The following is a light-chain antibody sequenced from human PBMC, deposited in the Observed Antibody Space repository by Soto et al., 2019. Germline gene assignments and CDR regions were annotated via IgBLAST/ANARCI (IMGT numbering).Light chain of an antibody. Sequence: QSVLTQPASVSGSPGQSITISCTGTSSDVGTYNLVSWYQQHPGKAPKLIMYEGSKRPPGVSNRFSGSKSGNTASLTISGLQAEDEADYYCCSYAGSSILVFGGGTKVTVL. CDR1: SSDVGTYNL. J-gene: IGLJ2*01. CDR2: EGS. CDR3: CSYAGSSILV. V-gene: IGLV2-23*01.